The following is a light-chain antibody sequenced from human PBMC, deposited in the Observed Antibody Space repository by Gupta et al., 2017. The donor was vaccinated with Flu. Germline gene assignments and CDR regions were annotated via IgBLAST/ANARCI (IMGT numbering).Light chain of an antibody. V-gene: IGKV1-5*03. J-gene: IGKJ1*01. Sequence: SPSTLSASVGERVTITCRTSQSVSSHLTWYQQKPGKAPTMLIYKASTLENGVPSRFSASGSGTEFTLTISSLQPDDFATYYCQQYNSYWSFGQGTKVEIK. CDR2: KAS. CDR1: QSVSSH. CDR3: QQYNSYWS.